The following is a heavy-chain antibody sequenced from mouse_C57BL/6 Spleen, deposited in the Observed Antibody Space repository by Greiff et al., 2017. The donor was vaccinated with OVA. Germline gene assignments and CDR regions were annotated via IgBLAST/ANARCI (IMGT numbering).Heavy chain of an antibody. V-gene: IGHV1-55*01. CDR3: ARGGGNYYGYYAMDY. D-gene: IGHD1-1*01. CDR2: IYPGSGST. Sequence: VQLKQPGAELVKPGASVKMSCKASGYTFTSYWITWVKQRPGQGLEWIGDIYPGSGSTNYNEKFKSKATLTVDTSSSTAYMQLSSLTSEDSAVYYCARGGGNYYGYYAMDYWGQGTSVTVSS. CDR1: GYTFTSYW. J-gene: IGHJ4*01.